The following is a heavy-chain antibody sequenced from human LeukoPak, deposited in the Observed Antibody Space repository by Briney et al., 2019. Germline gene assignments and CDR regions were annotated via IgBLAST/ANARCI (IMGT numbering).Heavy chain of an antibody. CDR2: ISGSGGST. D-gene: IGHD6-19*01. CDR1: GFTFSNYA. J-gene: IGHJ1*01. V-gene: IGHV3-23*01. CDR3: AKDRSSGWYRYFQH. Sequence: GGSLRLSCAASGFTFSNYAMSWVRQAPGKGLEWVSIISGSGGSTYYADSVKGRFTISRDNSKNTLYLKMNRLRAEDTAVYYCAKDRSSGWYRYFQHWGQGKLVTVSS.